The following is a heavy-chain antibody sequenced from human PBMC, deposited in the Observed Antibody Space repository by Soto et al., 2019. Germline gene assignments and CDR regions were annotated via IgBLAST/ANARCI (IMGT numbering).Heavy chain of an antibody. V-gene: IGHV1-69*01. CDR1: GGTFSSYA. Sequence: QVQLVQSGAEVKKPGSSVKVSCKASGGTFSSYAISWVRQALGQGLEWMGGIIPILGTAIYAQKFQRRVTTTADESTITAYMELSSLRSEDTAVYYCARNNRHYYGSGSYPLCGMDVWGEGTTVTVAT. CDR3: ARNNRHYYGSGSYPLCGMDV. J-gene: IGHJ6*04. D-gene: IGHD3-10*01. CDR2: IIPILGTA.